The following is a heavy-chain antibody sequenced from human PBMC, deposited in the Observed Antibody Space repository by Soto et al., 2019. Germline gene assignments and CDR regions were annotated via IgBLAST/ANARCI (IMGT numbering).Heavy chain of an antibody. CDR3: ARAPRGYDFWSGYYNLYYGMDV. J-gene: IGHJ6*02. CDR1: GGSFSGYY. Sequence: NPSETLSLTCAVYGGSFSGYYWSWIRQPPGKGLEWIGEINHSGSTNYNPSLKSRVTISVDTSKNQFSLKLSSVTAADTAVYYCARAPRGYDFWSGYYNLYYGMDVWGQGTTVTVSS. D-gene: IGHD3-3*01. CDR2: INHSGST. V-gene: IGHV4-34*01.